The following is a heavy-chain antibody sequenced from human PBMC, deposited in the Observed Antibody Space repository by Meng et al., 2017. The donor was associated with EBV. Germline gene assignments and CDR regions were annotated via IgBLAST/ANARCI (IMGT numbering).Heavy chain of an antibody. V-gene: IGHV1-69*01. CDR1: GGPFRSDA. D-gene: IGHD3-10*01. J-gene: IGHJ4*02. Sequence: HGASVWYSGQPSGGPFRSDAVSWVRQGPGQGLEWLGGLIPMSGAPHYAQKFQDRVTITADEYTRTHYMELSSLRSDDTAMYYCASESGRGFTPDFWGQGTLVTVSS. CDR2: LIPMSGAP. CDR3: ASESGRGFTPDF.